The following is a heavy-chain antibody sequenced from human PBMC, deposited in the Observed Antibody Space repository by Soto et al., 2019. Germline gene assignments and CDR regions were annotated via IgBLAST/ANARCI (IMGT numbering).Heavy chain of an antibody. Sequence: QVQLVQSGAEVKKPGSSVKVSCKASGGTFSSYALSWVRQAPGQGLEWMGMIIPMIGTAKYTQKFQGRVTITADKSTTTVYMELSSLRSEDTAVYYCCGGDFIEYWGQGTLVTVSS. J-gene: IGHJ4*02. D-gene: IGHD2-21*02. CDR1: GGTFSSYA. V-gene: IGHV1-69*08. CDR3: CGGDFIEY. CDR2: IIPMIGTA.